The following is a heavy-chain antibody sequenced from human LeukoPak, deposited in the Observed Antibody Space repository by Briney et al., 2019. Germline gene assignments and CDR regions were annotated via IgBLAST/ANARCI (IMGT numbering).Heavy chain of an antibody. Sequence: GGSLRLSCAASGFTFSDYYMSWIRQAPGKGLEWVSYISSSGSTIYYADSVKGRFAISRDNAKNSLYLQMNSLRAEDTAVYYCAREYYYDSNDYWGQGTLVTVSS. J-gene: IGHJ4*02. CDR2: ISSSGSTI. CDR3: AREYYYDSNDY. V-gene: IGHV3-11*01. CDR1: GFTFSDYY. D-gene: IGHD3-22*01.